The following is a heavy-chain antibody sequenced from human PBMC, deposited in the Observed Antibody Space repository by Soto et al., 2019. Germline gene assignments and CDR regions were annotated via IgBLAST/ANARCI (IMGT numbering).Heavy chain of an antibody. CDR1: GGTFSSYA. V-gene: IGHV1-69*01. CDR3: ATPVVIPSHAEYFQH. CDR2: IIPIFGTA. Sequence: QVQLVQSGAEVKKPGSSVPVSCKASGGTFSSYAISWVRQAPGQGLEWMGGIIPIFGTANYAQKFQGRVTITADESTSTAYMELSSLRSEDTAVYYCATPVVIPSHAEYFQHWGQGTLVTVSS. J-gene: IGHJ1*01. D-gene: IGHD3-22*01.